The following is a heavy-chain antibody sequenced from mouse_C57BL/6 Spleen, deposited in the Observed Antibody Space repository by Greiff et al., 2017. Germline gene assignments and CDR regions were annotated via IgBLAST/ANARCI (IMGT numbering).Heavy chain of an antibody. CDR2: ISSGSSTI. CDR1: GFTFSDYG. J-gene: IGHJ4*01. CDR3: ARNWMVGYYAMDY. Sequence: EVQGVESGGGLVKPGGSLKLSCAASGFTFSDYGMHWVRQAPEKGLEWVAYISSGSSTIYYADTVKGRFTISRDNAKNTLFLQMTSMRSEDTAMYYCARNWMVGYYAMDYWGQGTSVTVSS. V-gene: IGHV5-17*01. D-gene: IGHD1-1*02.